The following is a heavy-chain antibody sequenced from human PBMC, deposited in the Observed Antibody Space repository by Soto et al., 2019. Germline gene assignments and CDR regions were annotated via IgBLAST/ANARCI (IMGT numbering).Heavy chain of an antibody. Sequence: QVQLVQSGAEVKKPGASVKVSCKASSYTFSSHGITWVRQAPGQGLEWMGWINTYNGNTDYAQNLQGRVTMTTDTSTSTAYMELRSLRSDDTAVYYCARDRDGYNRAFDYWGQGTLVTVSS. CDR2: INTYNGNT. V-gene: IGHV1-18*01. D-gene: IGHD5-12*01. CDR3: ARDRDGYNRAFDY. J-gene: IGHJ4*02. CDR1: SYTFSSHG.